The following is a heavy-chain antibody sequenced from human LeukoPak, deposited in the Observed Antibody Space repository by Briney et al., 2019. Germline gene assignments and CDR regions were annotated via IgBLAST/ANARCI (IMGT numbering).Heavy chain of an antibody. J-gene: IGHJ4*02. CDR3: AKNPLLAGTIYFDY. V-gene: IGHV3-30*02. CDR2: TRFDDSYK. D-gene: IGHD6-19*01. CDR1: GFSFSSSG. Sequence: GGSLRLSCAVSGFSFSSSGMHWVRQAPGKGPEWVAFTRFDDSYKAYGDSVKGRFTISRDNSRNTLYLQMNNLGAEDTAVYYCAKNPLLAGTIYFDYWGQGTLVTVSS.